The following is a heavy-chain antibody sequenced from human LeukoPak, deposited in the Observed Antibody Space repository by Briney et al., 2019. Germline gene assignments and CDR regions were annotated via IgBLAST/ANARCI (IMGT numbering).Heavy chain of an antibody. Sequence: SGGSLSLSCAASGLTFSSYAMSWVRQTPGKGLEWVSFITDSGGGTYYADSVKGRFTISRDNSKNTLYLQMNSLRAADTAVYYCAKDPYDSSGYYYSGSSYWGQGTLVTVAS. CDR2: ITDSGGGT. CDR3: AKDPYDSSGYYYSGSSY. D-gene: IGHD3-22*01. V-gene: IGHV3-23*01. CDR1: GLTFSSYA. J-gene: IGHJ4*02.